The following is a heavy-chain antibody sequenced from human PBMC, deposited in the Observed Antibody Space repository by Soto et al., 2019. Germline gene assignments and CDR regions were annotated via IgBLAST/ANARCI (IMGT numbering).Heavy chain of an antibody. CDR2: ISAYNGNT. CDR3: ARDGSDGYNYVHYYYCRDV. J-gene: IGHJ6*02. V-gene: IGHV1-18*01. Sequence: QVQLVQSGAEVKKPGASVKVSCKASGYTFTSYGISWVRQAPGQGLEWMGWISAYNGNTNYAQKLQGRVTMTTDTSASTADMELRSLRSDDTAVYYCARDGSDGYNYVHYYYCRDVWGQGTTVTVSS. D-gene: IGHD3-16*01. CDR1: GYTFTSYG.